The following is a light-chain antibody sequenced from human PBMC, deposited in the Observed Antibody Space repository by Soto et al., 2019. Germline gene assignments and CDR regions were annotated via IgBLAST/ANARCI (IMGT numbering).Light chain of an antibody. V-gene: IGKV3-11*01. Sequence: EIVLPQSPATLSVSPGVRATLSCRPSQTVNSNLAWYHLKPGQAPRLLIYDASNRATGIPARFSGSGSGTDFTLTISSLEPEDFAVYYCQQRSNWPPTWTFGQGTKVDIK. CDR1: QTVNSN. J-gene: IGKJ1*01. CDR3: QQRSNWPPTWT. CDR2: DAS.